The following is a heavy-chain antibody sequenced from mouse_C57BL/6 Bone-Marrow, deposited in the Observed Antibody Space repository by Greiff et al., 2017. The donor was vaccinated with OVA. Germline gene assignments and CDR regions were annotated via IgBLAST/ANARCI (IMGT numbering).Heavy chain of an antibody. CDR3: ARRRTGTRGYFDV. D-gene: IGHD4-1*01. J-gene: IGHJ1*03. Sequence: VQLQQPGAELVRPGSSVKLSCKASGYTFTSYWMDWVKQRPGQGLEWIGNIYPSDSETHYNQKFKDKATLTVDKSSSTAYMQLSSLTSEDSAVYYCARRRTGTRGYFDVWGTGTTVTVSS. CDR2: IYPSDSET. CDR1: GYTFTSYW. V-gene: IGHV1-61*01.